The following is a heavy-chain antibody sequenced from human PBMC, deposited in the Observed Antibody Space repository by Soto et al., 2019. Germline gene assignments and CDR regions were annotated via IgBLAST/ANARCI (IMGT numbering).Heavy chain of an antibody. V-gene: IGHV4-34*01. D-gene: IGHD2-2*01. CDR3: ARASVVTAAMGAIHNYYGMDV. J-gene: IGHJ6*02. Sequence: SETLSLTCAVCGGSISSYYWSWIRQPPGKGLEWIGEINHSGSTNYNPSLKSRVTISVDTSKNQFSLKLSSVTAADTAVYYCARASVVTAAMGAIHNYYGMDVWGQGTTVTVS. CDR2: INHSGST. CDR1: GGSISSYY.